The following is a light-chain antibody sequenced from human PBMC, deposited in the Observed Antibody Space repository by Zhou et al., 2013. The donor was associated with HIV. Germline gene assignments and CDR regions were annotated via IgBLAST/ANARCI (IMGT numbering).Light chain of an antibody. V-gene: IGKV1-33*01. CDR1: HDISTY. Sequence: DIQMTQSPSSLSASVGDRVTITCQASHDISTYLNWYQQKPGKAPKLLIYDASNLETGVPSRFSGSGSGTDFTFTISSLQPEDFATYYCQQYDNLLITFGQGTRLEIK. CDR3: QQYDNLLIT. J-gene: IGKJ5*01. CDR2: DAS.